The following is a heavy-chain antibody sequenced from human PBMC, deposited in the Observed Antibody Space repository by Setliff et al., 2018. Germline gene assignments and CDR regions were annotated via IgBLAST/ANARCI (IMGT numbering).Heavy chain of an antibody. CDR2: IRYDGSNK. Sequence: GGSLRLSCAASGFTFSSYGMHWVRQAPGKGLEWVAFIRYDGSNKYYADSVKGRFTISRDNAKNSLYLQMNSLRADDTGVYYCARASRWQWLGASDSWGQGTLVTVSS. CDR1: GFTFSSYG. V-gene: IGHV3-30*02. J-gene: IGHJ4*02. CDR3: ARASRWQWLGASDS. D-gene: IGHD6-19*01.